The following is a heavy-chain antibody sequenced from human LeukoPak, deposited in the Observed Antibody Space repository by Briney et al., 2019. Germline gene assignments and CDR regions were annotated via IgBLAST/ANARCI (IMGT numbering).Heavy chain of an antibody. J-gene: IGHJ4*02. V-gene: IGHV1-18*01. D-gene: IGHD3-22*01. CDR3: ARVYNYYDTSGYYLGNYFDY. Sequence: ASVKVSCKASGYTFTSYGITWVRQAPGQGLEWMGWISTYNGNTNNVQKLQGRVTMTTDTYTSTAYMELRSLRSDDTAVYYCARVYNYYDTSGYYLGNYFDYWGRGTLVTVSS. CDR1: GYTFTSYG. CDR2: ISTYNGNT.